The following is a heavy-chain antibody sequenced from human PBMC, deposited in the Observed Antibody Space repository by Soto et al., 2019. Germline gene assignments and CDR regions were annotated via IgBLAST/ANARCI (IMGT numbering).Heavy chain of an antibody. CDR2: IPYDGSNK. CDR1: GFTFSSYG. V-gene: IGHV3-30*18. CDR3: AKDRGSYRPPNWFDP. J-gene: IGHJ5*02. D-gene: IGHD1-26*01. Sequence: GGSLRLSCAASGFTFSSYGMHWVRQAPGKGLEWVAVIPYDGSNKYYADSVKGRFTISRDNSKNTLYLQMNSLRAEDTAVYYCAKDRGSYRPPNWFDPWGQGTLVTVSS.